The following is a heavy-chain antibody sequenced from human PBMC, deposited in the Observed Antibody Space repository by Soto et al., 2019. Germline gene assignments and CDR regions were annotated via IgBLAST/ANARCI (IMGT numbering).Heavy chain of an antibody. CDR1: GYAFTGYY. J-gene: IGHJ4*01. D-gene: IGHD5-18*01. Sequence: ASVKVSCKSSGYAFTGYYIHWVRQAPGQGLEWMGWINPNSGDTNYAQKFQGRVTMTRDTSFSTAYMELSSLRSDDTAVYYCATRYRYVHFWGHGTLVTLXS. CDR2: INPNSGDT. V-gene: IGHV1-2*02. CDR3: ATRYRYVHF.